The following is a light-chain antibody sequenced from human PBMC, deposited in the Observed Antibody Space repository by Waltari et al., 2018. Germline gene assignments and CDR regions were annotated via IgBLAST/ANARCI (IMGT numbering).Light chain of an antibody. CDR1: QSVSRF. Sequence: EVVMTQPPATLSVSPGESATLSCRASQSVSRFLAWYQQKPGQAPRLLIYGASTRATGIPARFSGSGSGTEFTLTISSLQSEDFAVYFCQQYNDWPPLTFGGGTK. CDR2: GAS. CDR3: QQYNDWPPLT. V-gene: IGKV3-15*01. J-gene: IGKJ4*01.